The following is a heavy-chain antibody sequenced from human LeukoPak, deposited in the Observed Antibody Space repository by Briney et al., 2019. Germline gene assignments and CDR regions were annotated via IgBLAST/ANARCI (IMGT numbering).Heavy chain of an antibody. Sequence: GGSLRLSCAASGFTFSDYYMNWIRQAPGKGLEWVSYISSSGSTIDYADSVKGRFTISRDNAKNSLYLQMISLRAEDTAVYYCARDFKSPSAVVITTLYYYYYLDVWGKGTTVTVSS. CDR3: ARDFKSPSAVVITTLYYYYYLDV. CDR2: ISSSGSTI. V-gene: IGHV3-11*04. J-gene: IGHJ6*03. CDR1: GFTFSDYY. D-gene: IGHD3-22*01.